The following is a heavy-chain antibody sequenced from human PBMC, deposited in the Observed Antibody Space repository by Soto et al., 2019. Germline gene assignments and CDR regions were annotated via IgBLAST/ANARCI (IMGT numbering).Heavy chain of an antibody. Sequence: PGGSLRLSCAASGFTFSGYEMNWVRQAPGEGPEWISHISSSGTTIYYADSVRGRFTVSRDNAKNSLYLQMNSLSAEDTAVYYCARGWSDFWSATGSLDNWDQGALVTVSS. CDR1: GFTFSGYE. D-gene: IGHD3-3*01. J-gene: IGHJ4*02. CDR3: ARGWSDFWSATGSLDN. CDR2: ISSSGTTI. V-gene: IGHV3-48*03.